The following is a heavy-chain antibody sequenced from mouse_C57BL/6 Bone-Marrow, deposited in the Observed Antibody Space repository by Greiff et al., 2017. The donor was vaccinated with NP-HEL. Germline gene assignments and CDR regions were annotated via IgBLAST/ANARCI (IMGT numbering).Heavy chain of an antibody. CDR1: GFSLTSYA. V-gene: IGHV2-9-1*01. CDR3: ARNSTVVDGAMDY. Sequence: VHLVESGPGLVAPSQSLSITCTVSGFSLTSYAISWVRQPPGKGLEWLGVIWTGGGTNYNSALKSRLSISKDNSKSQVFLKMNSLQTNDTARYYCARNSTVVDGAMDYWGQGTSVTVSS. D-gene: IGHD1-1*01. CDR2: IWTGGGT. J-gene: IGHJ4*01.